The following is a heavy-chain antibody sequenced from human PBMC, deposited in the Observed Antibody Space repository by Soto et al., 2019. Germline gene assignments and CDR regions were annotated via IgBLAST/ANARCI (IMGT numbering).Heavy chain of an antibody. D-gene: IGHD5-12*01. V-gene: IGHV1-69*12. Sequence: QVQLVQSGAEVKKPGSSVKVSCKASGGTFSSYAISWVRQAPGQGLEWMGGIIPIFGTANYAQKFQGRVTITADECTSTAYMELSSLRSEDTAVYYCAGERMNIPGPRLGWFDPWGQGTLVTVSS. J-gene: IGHJ5*02. CDR3: AGERMNIPGPRLGWFDP. CDR1: GGTFSSYA. CDR2: IIPIFGTA.